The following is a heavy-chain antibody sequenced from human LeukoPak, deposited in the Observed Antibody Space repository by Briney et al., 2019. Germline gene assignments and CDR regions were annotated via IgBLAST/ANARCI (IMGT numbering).Heavy chain of an antibody. D-gene: IGHD1-1*01. CDR3: ATYKNLPHTHFFDF. J-gene: IGHJ4*02. V-gene: IGHV3-7*02. CDR1: GFTFTNYW. CDR2: INEDGSET. Sequence: PGGSLRLSCAASGFTFTNYWMYWVRQAPGKGLEWVANINEDGSETNYVDSVKGRFTTSRDNGRNSLSLQMNGLRSEDTAVYYCATYKNLPHTHFFDFWGQGALVTVSA.